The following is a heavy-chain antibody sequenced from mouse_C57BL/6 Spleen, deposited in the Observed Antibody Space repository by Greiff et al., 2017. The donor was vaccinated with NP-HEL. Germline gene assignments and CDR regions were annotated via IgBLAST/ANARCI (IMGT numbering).Heavy chain of an antibody. Sequence: EVQLQQSGPELVKPGASVKISCKASGYTFTDYYMNWVKQSHGKSLEWIGDINPNNGGTSYNQKFKGKATLTVDKSSSTAYMELRSLTSEDSAVYYCARGGMASFDYWGQGTTLTVSS. V-gene: IGHV1-26*01. CDR2: INPNNGGT. CDR1: GYTFTDYY. CDR3: ARGGMASFDY. D-gene: IGHD2-10*02. J-gene: IGHJ2*01.